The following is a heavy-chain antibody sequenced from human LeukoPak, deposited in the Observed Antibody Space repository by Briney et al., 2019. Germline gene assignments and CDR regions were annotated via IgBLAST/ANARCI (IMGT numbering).Heavy chain of an antibody. V-gene: IGHV3-23*01. CDR2: ISGSADST. J-gene: IGHJ4*02. CDR1: GFTFSFYA. Sequence: GGSLRLSCAASGFTFSFYAMSWVRQAPGEGLEWVSAISGSADSTYYADSAKGRFTISRDNSRNTLYLQMNSLRAEDTAVYYCAKSFYYESSGYPRGPDYWGQGTLVTVSS. CDR3: AKSFYYESSGYPRGPDY. D-gene: IGHD3-22*01.